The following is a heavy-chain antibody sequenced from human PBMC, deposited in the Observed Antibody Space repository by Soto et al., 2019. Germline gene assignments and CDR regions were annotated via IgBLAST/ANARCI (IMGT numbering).Heavy chain of an antibody. CDR2: INPSGGST. CDR3: ARDQPMSIRRPTTGYFDF. J-gene: IGHJ4*02. Sequence: GASVKVSCKASGYTFTSYYMHWVRQAPGQGLEWMGIINPSGGSTSYAQKFQGRVTMTRDTSTSTVYMELSSLRSEDTAVYYCARDQPMSIRRPTTGYFDFWGQGTLVTVSS. CDR1: GYTFTSYY. V-gene: IGHV1-46*01. D-gene: IGHD4-17*01.